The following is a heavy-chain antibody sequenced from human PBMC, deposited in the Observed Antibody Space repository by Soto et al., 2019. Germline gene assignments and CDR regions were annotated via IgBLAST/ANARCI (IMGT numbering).Heavy chain of an antibody. CDR2: ISGSGGST. J-gene: IGHJ4*02. D-gene: IGHD2-21*01. V-gene: IGHV3-23*01. Sequence: EVQLLESGGGLVQPGGSLRLSCAASGFTFSSYAMSWVRQAPGKGLEWVSAISGSGGSTYYADSVKGRFTISRDNSKHTLYLQMNGLRAEDTAVYYCAKDLSRIPSNYFDYWGQGTLVTVSS. CDR1: GFTFSSYA. CDR3: AKDLSRIPSNYFDY.